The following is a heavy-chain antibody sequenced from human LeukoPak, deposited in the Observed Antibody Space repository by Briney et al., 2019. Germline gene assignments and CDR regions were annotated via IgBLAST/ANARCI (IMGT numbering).Heavy chain of an antibody. J-gene: IGHJ5*02. CDR2: IKQDGSEK. Sequence: GGSLRLSCAASGFTFSSYWMSWVRQAPGKGLEWVANIKQDGSEKYYVDSVKGRFTISRDNAKNSLYLQMNSLRAEDTAVYYCAKDKAGNWFDPWGQGTLGTVSS. CDR1: GFTFSSYW. V-gene: IGHV3-7*01. CDR3: AKDKAGNWFDP.